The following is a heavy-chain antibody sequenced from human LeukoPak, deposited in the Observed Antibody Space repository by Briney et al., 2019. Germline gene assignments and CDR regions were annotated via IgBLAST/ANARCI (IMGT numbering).Heavy chain of an antibody. CDR2: IIPIFGTA. Sequence: EASVRVSCKASGGTFSSYAISWVRQAPGQGLEWMGGIIPIFGTANYARKFQGRVTITADESTSTAYMELSSLRSEDTAVYYCAREGIAAAQGFDYWGQGTLVTVSS. CDR3: AREGIAAAQGFDY. CDR1: GGTFSSYA. J-gene: IGHJ4*02. V-gene: IGHV1-69*13. D-gene: IGHD6-13*01.